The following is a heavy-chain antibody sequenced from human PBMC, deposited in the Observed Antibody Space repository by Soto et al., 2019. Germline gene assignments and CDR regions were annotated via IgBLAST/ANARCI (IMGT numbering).Heavy chain of an antibody. CDR1: GFTFSSYG. CDR2: ISFDGSTK. Sequence: HPGGSLRLSCAASGFTFSSYGMHWVRQAPGKGLEWVAVISFDGSTKYYADSVKGRFTISRDNSKNTLYLQMNSLRAEDTAVYYCANCGYLGYSSIKGYWGQGTLVTVSS. CDR3: ANCGYLGYSSIKGY. V-gene: IGHV3-30*18. J-gene: IGHJ4*02. D-gene: IGHD6-13*01.